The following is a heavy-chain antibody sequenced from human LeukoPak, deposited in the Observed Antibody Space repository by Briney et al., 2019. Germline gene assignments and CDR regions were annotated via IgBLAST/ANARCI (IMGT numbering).Heavy chain of an antibody. CDR3: ARDEASSSSIDFDY. CDR1: GFTLSDYY. D-gene: IGHD6-6*01. V-gene: IGHV3-11*01. CDR2: ISSRNTI. Sequence: GGSLRLSCAASGFTLSDYYMTWIRQAPGKGLEWISYISSRNTIYCADSVKGRFTISRDNAKNLLYLQMNSLRVEDTAVYYCARDEASSSSIDFDYWGHGTLVTVSS. J-gene: IGHJ4*01.